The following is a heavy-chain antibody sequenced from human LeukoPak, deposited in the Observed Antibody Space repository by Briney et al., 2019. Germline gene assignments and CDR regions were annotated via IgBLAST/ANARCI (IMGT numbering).Heavy chain of an antibody. D-gene: IGHD5-12*01. V-gene: IGHV3-7*01. CDR1: GFTFSHYW. J-gene: IGHJ4*02. CDR3: VRDGGVSGYDLLDY. CDR2: INQDGSEE. Sequence: GGSLRLSCAASGFTFSHYWMTWVRQAPGKGLEWVAQINQDGSEEYYMDSVKARFTISRDNAKNSVFLQMNSLRAEDTAIYYCVRDGGVSGYDLLDYWGQGTLVTVSS.